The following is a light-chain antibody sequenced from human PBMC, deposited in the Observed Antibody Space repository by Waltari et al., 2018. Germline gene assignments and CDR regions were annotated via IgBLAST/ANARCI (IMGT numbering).Light chain of an antibody. CDR3: MQALQTPYT. J-gene: IGKJ2*01. V-gene: IGKV2-28*01. CDR2: LGS. Sequence: DIVMTQSPLSLPVTPGVPASISRRSSQSLLHSNGYMYLDWYLQRPGQSPQLLIYLGSNRASGVPDRFSGSVSGTDFTLEISRVEAEDVGVYFCMQALQTPYTFGQGTKLEIK. CDR1: QSLLHSNGYMY.